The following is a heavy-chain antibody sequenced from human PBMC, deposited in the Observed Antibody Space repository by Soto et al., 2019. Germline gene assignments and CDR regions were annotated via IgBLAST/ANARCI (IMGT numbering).Heavy chain of an antibody. D-gene: IGHD6-13*01. CDR2: ISSSSYI. V-gene: IGHV3-21*01. Sequence: VGSLRLSCAASGFTFSSYSMNWVRQAPGKGLEWVSSISSSSYIYYADSVKGRFTISRDNAKNSLYLQMNSLRAEDTAVYYCARDRSRRSRAPNYGMDVWGQGTTVTVSS. CDR3: ARDRSRRSRAPNYGMDV. CDR1: GFTFSSYS. J-gene: IGHJ6*02.